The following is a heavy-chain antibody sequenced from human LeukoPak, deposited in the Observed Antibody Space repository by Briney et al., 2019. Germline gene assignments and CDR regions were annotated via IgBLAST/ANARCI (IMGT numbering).Heavy chain of an antibody. CDR3: ARGEDSSGWFVY. Sequence: SETLSLTCAVYGGSFSGYYWSWIRQPPGKGLEWIGEINHSGSTNYNPSLKSRVTISVDTSKNQFSLKLSSVTAVDTAVYYCARGEDSSGWFVYWGQGTLVTVSS. V-gene: IGHV4-34*01. D-gene: IGHD6-19*01. CDR1: GGSFSGYY. CDR2: INHSGST. J-gene: IGHJ4*02.